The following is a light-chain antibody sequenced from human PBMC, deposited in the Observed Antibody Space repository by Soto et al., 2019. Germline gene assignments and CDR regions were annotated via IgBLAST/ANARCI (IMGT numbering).Light chain of an antibody. V-gene: IGKV1-5*01. CDR2: DAS. J-gene: IGKJ1*01. CDR1: QSISTY. CDR3: QQYNSYPWT. Sequence: DIQLTQSPSSLSASVGDRITITCRASQSISTYLNWYQQKPGEAPTLLVYDASSLDGGVPSRFSGSGSGTEFTLAISSLQPDDFATYYCQQYNSYPWTFGQGTKVE.